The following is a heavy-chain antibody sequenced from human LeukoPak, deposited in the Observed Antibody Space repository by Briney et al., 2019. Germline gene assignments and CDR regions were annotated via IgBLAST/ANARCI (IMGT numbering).Heavy chain of an antibody. D-gene: IGHD2-2*01. Sequence: SETLSLTCTVSGGSISSGSYYWSWIRQPAGKGLEWIGRIYTSGSTNYNPSLKSRVTISVDTSKNQFSLKLSSVTAADTAVYYCARAPVEYQLPRWVRGNYFDYWGQGTLVTVSS. CDR3: ARAPVEYQLPRWVRGNYFDY. V-gene: IGHV4-61*02. J-gene: IGHJ4*02. CDR2: IYTSGST. CDR1: GGSISSGSYY.